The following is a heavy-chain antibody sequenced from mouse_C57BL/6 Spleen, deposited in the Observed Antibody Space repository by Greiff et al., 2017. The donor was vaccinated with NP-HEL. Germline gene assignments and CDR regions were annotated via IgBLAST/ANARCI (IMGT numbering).Heavy chain of an antibody. J-gene: IGHJ4*01. CDR2: LDPSDSYT. D-gene: IGHD2-3*01. Sequence: QVQLQQPGAELVMPGASVKLSCKASGYTFTSYWMHWVKQRPGQGLEWIGELDPSDSYTNYNQQFKGKSTLTVDKSSSTAYMQLSSLTAEDSAVYDCARRGYYERMDYWGQGTSVTVSS. CDR3: ARRGYYERMDY. V-gene: IGHV1-69*01. CDR1: GYTFTSYW.